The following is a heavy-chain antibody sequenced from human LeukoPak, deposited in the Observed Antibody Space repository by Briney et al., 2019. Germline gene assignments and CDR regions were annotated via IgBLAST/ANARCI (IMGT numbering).Heavy chain of an antibody. CDR3: ARAPGGSYNYYYYYMDV. J-gene: IGHJ6*03. D-gene: IGHD1-26*01. CDR1: GYTFTSYD. Sequence: ASVKVSCNASGYTFTSYDINWVRQATGQGLEWMGWMNPNSGNTGYAQKFQGRVTITRNTSISTAYMELSSLRSEDTAVYYCARAPGGSYNYYYYYMDVWGKGTTATVSS. CDR2: MNPNSGNT. V-gene: IGHV1-8*03.